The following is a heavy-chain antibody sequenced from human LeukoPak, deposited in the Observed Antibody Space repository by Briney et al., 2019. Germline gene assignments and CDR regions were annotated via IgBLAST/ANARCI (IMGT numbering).Heavy chain of an antibody. Sequence: GGSLRLSCAASGFTFSSYRMSWVRQAPGKGLEWVANIKQDGSEKYYVDSVKGRFTISRDNAKNSLYLQMNSLRAEDTAVYYCARDEDIVGATTGFAYWGQGTLVTVSS. J-gene: IGHJ4*02. D-gene: IGHD1-26*01. V-gene: IGHV3-7*01. CDR1: GFTFSSYR. CDR2: IKQDGSEK. CDR3: ARDEDIVGATTGFAY.